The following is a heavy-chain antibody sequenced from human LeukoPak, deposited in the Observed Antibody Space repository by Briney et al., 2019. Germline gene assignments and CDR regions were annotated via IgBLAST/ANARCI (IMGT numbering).Heavy chain of an antibody. CDR3: ARLTTGLYFDY. CDR2: IYHSGST. Sequence: SQTPSLTCAVSGGSISSGGYSWSWIRQPPGKGLEWIGYIYHSGSTYYNPSLKSRVTISVDRSKNQFSLKLSSVTAADTAVYYCARLTTGLYFDYWGQGTLVTVSS. CDR1: GGSISSGGYS. V-gene: IGHV4-30-2*01. D-gene: IGHD4-17*01. J-gene: IGHJ4*02.